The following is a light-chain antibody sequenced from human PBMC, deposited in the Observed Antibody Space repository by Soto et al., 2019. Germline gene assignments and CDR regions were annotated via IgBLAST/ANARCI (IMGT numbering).Light chain of an antibody. CDR1: SSDIGGYNY. J-gene: IGLJ1*01. V-gene: IGLV2-14*03. CDR3: SSYTSSSTLAV. CDR2: DVS. Sequence: QSALTQPASVSGSPGQSITVSCTGTSSDIGGYNYVSWYQQYPGEAPKVIIYDVSDRPSGVSNRFSGSKSGNTASLTISGLQTEDEADYYCSSYTSSSTLAVFGTGTKLTVL.